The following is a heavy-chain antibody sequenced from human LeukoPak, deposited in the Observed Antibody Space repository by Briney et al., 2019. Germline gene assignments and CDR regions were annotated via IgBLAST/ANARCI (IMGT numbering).Heavy chain of an antibody. V-gene: IGHV1-46*01. CDR1: GYTFTSYY. Sequence: ASVKVSCKASGYTFTSYYMHWVRQAPGQGLEWMGIINPSGGSTSYAQKFQGRVTMTRDMSTSTVYMELSSLRSEDTAVYYCARQNTYYDFWSGYGSRNYFDYWGQGTLVTVSS. CDR3: ARQNTYYDFWSGYGSRNYFDY. CDR2: INPSGGST. J-gene: IGHJ4*02. D-gene: IGHD3-3*01.